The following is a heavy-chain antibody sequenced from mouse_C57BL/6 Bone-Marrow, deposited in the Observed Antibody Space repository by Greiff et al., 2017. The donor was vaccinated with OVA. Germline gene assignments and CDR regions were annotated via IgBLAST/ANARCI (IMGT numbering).Heavy chain of an antibody. Sequence: EVKLVESGPELVKPGASVKISCKASGYSFTDYNMNWVKQSNGESLEWIGVINPNYGTTSYNQKFKGKATLTVDQSSSTAYMQLNSLTSEDSAVYYCARWYYGSSGYFDVWGTGTTVTVSS. V-gene: IGHV1-39*01. J-gene: IGHJ1*03. D-gene: IGHD1-1*01. CDR1: GYSFTDYN. CDR3: ARWYYGSSGYFDV. CDR2: INPNYGTT.